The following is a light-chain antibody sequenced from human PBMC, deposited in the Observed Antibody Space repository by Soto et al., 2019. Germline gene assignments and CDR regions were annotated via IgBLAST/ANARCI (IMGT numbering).Light chain of an antibody. CDR3: LQYYDYRT. Sequence: DIQLTQSPSSLSASVGDRVTITCRASQIISVFLNWFQQKPGKAPEILIYKASSLESGVPSRFSGSGSGTEFTLTISSLQPDDSATYYCLQYYDYRTFGQGTKVDIK. CDR1: QIISVF. V-gene: IGKV1-5*03. CDR2: KAS. J-gene: IGKJ1*01.